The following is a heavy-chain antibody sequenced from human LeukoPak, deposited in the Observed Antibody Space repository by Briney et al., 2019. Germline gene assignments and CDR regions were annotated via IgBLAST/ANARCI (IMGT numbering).Heavy chain of an antibody. CDR3: ARGTRYSGSYGGDAFDI. Sequence: GASVKVSCKASGGTCSSYAISWVRQAPGQGLEWMGWISAYNGNTNYAQMLQGRVTMTTDTSTSTAYMELRSLRSDDTAVYYCARGTRYSGSYGGDAFDIWGQGTMVTVSS. CDR2: ISAYNGNT. CDR1: GGTCSSYA. D-gene: IGHD1-26*01. J-gene: IGHJ3*02. V-gene: IGHV1-18*01.